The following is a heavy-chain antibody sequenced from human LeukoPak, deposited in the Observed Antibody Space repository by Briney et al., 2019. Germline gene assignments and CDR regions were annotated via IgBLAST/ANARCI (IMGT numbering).Heavy chain of an antibody. J-gene: IGHJ3*02. CDR3: ASNPAAISDAFDI. D-gene: IGHD2-2*01. V-gene: IGHV4-39*01. CDR1: GGSISSSSYY. CDR2: IYYSGST. Sequence: SETLSLTCTVSGGSISSSSYYWGWIRQPPGKGLEWIGSIYYSGSTYYNPSLKSRVTITVDTSKNQFSLKLSSVTATDTAVYYCASNPAAISDAFDIWGQGTMVTVSS.